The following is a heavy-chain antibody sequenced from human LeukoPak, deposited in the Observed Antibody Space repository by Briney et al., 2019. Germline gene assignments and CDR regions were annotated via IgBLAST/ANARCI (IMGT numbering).Heavy chain of an antibody. Sequence: TGGSLRLSCAASGFTFSSYAMSWVRQAPGKGLEWVSAVSGSGGSTYYADSVKGRFTISRDNSKNTLYPQMNSLRAEDTAVYYCAKGGGSYYEEGYYFDYWGQGTLVTVSS. CDR2: VSGSGGST. D-gene: IGHD1-26*01. V-gene: IGHV3-23*01. CDR3: AKGGGSYYEEGYYFDY. CDR1: GFTFSSYA. J-gene: IGHJ4*02.